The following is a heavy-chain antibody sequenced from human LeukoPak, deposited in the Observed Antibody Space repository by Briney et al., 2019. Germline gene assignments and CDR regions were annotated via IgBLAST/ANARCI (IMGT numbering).Heavy chain of an antibody. CDR1: GFTFSSYA. V-gene: IGHV3-23*01. D-gene: IGHD3-10*01. Sequence: GGSLRLSCAASGFTFSSYAMSWVRQAPGKGLEWVSAIRGSGDSTYYTDSVKGRFTISRDNSKNTLYLQMSSLRADDTAVYYCAKDRTMVRGVITKYYYGLDVWGQGTTVTVSS. CDR2: IRGSGDST. J-gene: IGHJ6*02. CDR3: AKDRTMVRGVITKYYYGLDV.